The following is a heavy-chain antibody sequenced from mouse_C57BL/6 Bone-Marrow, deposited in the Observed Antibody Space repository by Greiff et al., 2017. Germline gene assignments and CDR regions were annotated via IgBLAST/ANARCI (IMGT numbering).Heavy chain of an antibody. J-gene: IGHJ3*01. CDR2: IHPNSGST. V-gene: IGHV1-64*01. Sequence: QVQLQQPGAELVKPGASVKLSCKASGYTFTSYWMHWVKQRPGQGLEWIGMIHPNSGSTNYNEKFKSKATLTVDKSSSTAYMQLSSLTSEDSAVXDGASADGYYVAGFAYWGQGTLVTVSA. CDR3: ASADGYYVAGFAY. D-gene: IGHD2-3*01. CDR1: GYTFTSYW.